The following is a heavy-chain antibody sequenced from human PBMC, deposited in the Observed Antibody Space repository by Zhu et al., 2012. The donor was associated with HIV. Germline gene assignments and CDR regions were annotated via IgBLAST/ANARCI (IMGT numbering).Heavy chain of an antibody. D-gene: IGHD3-10*01. Sequence: EVQLLESGGGLVQPGGSLRLSCAASGFTFSSYAMSWVRQAPGKGLEWVSAISGSGGSTYYADSVKGRFTISRDNSKNTLYLQMNSLRAEDTAVYYCAKEMIVDGSGSYRYNWFDPWGQGTLVTVSS. CDR3: AKEMIVDGSGSYRYNWFDP. CDR2: ISGSGGST. V-gene: IGHV3-23*01. CDR1: GFTFSSYA. J-gene: IGHJ5*02.